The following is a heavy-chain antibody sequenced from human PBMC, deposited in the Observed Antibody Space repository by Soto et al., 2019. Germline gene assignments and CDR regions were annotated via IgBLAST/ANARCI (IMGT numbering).Heavy chain of an antibody. V-gene: IGHV3-9*01. CDR3: AKDPYGNYGDAFDI. J-gene: IGHJ3*02. Sequence: GGSLRLSCAASGFTLDDYAMHWVRQAPGKGLEWVSGISWNSDNIGYADSVKGRFTISRDNAKNSLYLQMNSLTAEDTALYYCAKDPYGNYGDAFDIWGQGTMVTVSS. CDR1: GFTLDDYA. D-gene: IGHD4-17*01. CDR2: ISWNSDNI.